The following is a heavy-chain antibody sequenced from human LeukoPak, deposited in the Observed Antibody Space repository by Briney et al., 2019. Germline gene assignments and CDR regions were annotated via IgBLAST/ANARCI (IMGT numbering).Heavy chain of an antibody. J-gene: IGHJ2*01. D-gene: IGHD4-23*01. CDR1: GFTVSSNY. V-gene: IGHV3-53*01. CDR3: ARERGATVVTSGYFDL. Sequence: GGSLRLSCAASGFTVSSNYMSWVRQAPGKGLEWVSVIYSGGSTYYADSVKGRFTISRDNSKNTLYLQMNSLRAEDTAVYYCARERGATVVTSGYFDLWGRGTLVTVSS. CDR2: IYSGGST.